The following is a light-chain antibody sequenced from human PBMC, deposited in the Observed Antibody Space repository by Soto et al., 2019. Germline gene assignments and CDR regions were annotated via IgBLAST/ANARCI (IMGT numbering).Light chain of an antibody. Sequence: QSVLTQPASVSGSPGQSITISCTGTSSDVGGYKYVSWYQQHPGKAPKLMIYEVSHRHSGVSNRFSGSKSGNTASLTISGLQAEDEADYYCSSYTRSTTNYVFGTGTKV. CDR2: EVS. J-gene: IGLJ1*01. CDR3: SSYTRSTTNYV. V-gene: IGLV2-14*01. CDR1: SSDVGGYKY.